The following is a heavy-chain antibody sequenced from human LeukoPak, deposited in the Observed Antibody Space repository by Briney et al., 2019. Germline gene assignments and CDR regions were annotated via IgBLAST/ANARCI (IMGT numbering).Heavy chain of an antibody. CDR1: GFTLSDYY. D-gene: IGHD3-10*01. CDR3: ARDRGVLWFGDLYGMDV. V-gene: IGHV3-11*06. J-gene: IGHJ6*04. CDR2: ISSSSSYT. Sequence: GGSLRLSCAASGFTLSDYYISWIRQAPGKGLEWVSYISSSSSYTNYADSVKGRFTISRDNAKNSLYLQMNSLRAEDTAVYYCARDRGVLWFGDLYGMDVWGKGTTVTVSS.